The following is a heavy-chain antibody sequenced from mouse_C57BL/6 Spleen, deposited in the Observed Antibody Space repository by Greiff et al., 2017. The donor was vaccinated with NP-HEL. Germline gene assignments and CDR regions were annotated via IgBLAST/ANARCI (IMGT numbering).Heavy chain of an antibody. CDR2: IYPRDGST. CDR3: AREGDYYGSSYDY. V-gene: IGHV1-78*01. D-gene: IGHD1-1*01. CDR1: GYTFTDHT. Sequence: VQLQQSDAELVKPGASVKMSCKVSGYTFTDHTIHWMKQRPEQGLEWIGYIYPRDGSTKYNEKFKGKAKLTADKSSSTAYMQLNSLTSEDSAVYFCAREGDYYGSSYDYWGQGTTLTVSS. J-gene: IGHJ2*01.